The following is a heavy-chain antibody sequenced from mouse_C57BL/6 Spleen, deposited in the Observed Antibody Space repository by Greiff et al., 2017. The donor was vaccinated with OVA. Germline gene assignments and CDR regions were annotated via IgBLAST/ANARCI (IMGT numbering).Heavy chain of an antibody. V-gene: IGHV6-6*02. CDR1: GFTFSNYW. CDR3: TRDNWGAMDY. J-gene: IGHJ4*01. D-gene: IGHD4-1*01. Sequence: EVKLEESGGGLVQPGGSMKLSCVASGFTFSNYWMNWVRQSPEKGLEWIAEIRLKSTNYATHYAESVKGRFTISRDDSKSSVYLQMNNLRAEDTGIYYCTRDNWGAMDYWGQGTSVTVSS. CDR2: IRLKSTNYAT.